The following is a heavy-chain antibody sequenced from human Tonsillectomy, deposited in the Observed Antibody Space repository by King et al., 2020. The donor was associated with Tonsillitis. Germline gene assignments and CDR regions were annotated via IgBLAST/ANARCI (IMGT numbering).Heavy chain of an antibody. Sequence: VQLLESGGGLVQPGGSLRLSCAALGFTFRNYAMSGVRQAPGKGPEWVSSTTASGGTTYYEDSVQVRVTISRDKSKNTLYLHMNRLRAEDTAVYYCAKDPVEMSTMPSWYFDLWGRGTLVTVSS. J-gene: IGHJ2*01. D-gene: IGHD5-24*01. CDR1: GFTFRNYA. CDR2: TTASGGTT. V-gene: IGHV3-23*01. CDR3: AKDPVEMSTMPSWYFDL.